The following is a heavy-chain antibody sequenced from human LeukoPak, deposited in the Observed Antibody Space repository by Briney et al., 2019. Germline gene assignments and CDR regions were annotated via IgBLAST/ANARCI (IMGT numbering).Heavy chain of an antibody. D-gene: IGHD3-16*02. Sequence: PSQTLSLTCTVSGGSISSYYWSWIRQPPGKGLEWIGYIYYSGSTNYNPSLKSRVTISVDTSKNQFSLKLSSVTAADTAVYYCARGKITFGGVIIGLDYWGQGTLVTVSS. V-gene: IGHV4-59*08. CDR2: IYYSGST. J-gene: IGHJ4*02. CDR3: ARGKITFGGVIIGLDY. CDR1: GGSISSYY.